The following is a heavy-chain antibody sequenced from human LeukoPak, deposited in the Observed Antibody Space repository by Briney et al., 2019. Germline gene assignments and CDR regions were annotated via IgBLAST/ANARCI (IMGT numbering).Heavy chain of an antibody. CDR3: ARSLPVITMIVVVIDYYYMDV. Sequence: SVTVSCKASGGTFSSYAISWVRQAPGQGLEWMGGIIPIFGTANYAQKFQGRVTITADESTSTAYMELSSLRSEDTAVYYCARSLPVITMIVVVIDYYYMDVWGKGTTVTISS. CDR2: IIPIFGTA. J-gene: IGHJ6*03. D-gene: IGHD3-22*01. V-gene: IGHV1-69*13. CDR1: GGTFSSYA.